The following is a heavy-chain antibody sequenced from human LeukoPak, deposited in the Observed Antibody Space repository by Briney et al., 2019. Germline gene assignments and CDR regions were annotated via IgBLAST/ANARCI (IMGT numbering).Heavy chain of an antibody. CDR1: GGSISSGGYY. D-gene: IGHD5-18*01. CDR2: IYYSGST. J-gene: IGHJ6*02. V-gene: IGHV4-31*03. Sequence: SQTLSLTCTVSGGSISSGGYYWSWIRQHPGKGLEWIGYIYYSGSTYYNPSLKSRVTISVDTPKNQFSLKLSSVTAADTAVYYCARCGYRRPTKYGMDVWGQGTTVTVSS. CDR3: ARCGYRRPTKYGMDV.